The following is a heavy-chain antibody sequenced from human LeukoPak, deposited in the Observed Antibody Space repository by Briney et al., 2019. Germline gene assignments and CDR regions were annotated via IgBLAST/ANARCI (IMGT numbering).Heavy chain of an antibody. CDR1: GYTFTSYD. J-gene: IGHJ4*02. CDR2: MNPNSGNT. CDR3: VLLYSSGYPIVDY. D-gene: IGHD6-19*01. Sequence: ASVKVSCKASGYTFTSYDINWVRQATGQGLEWMGWMNPNSGNTGYAQKFQGRVTMTRNTSISTAYMELSSLRSEDTAVYYCVLLYSSGYPIVDYWGQGTQVTVSS. V-gene: IGHV1-8*01.